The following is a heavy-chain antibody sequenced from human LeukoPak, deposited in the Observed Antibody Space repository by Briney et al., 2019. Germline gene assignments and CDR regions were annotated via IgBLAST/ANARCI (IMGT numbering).Heavy chain of an antibody. D-gene: IGHD2-15*01. Sequence: SETLSLTCTVSGGSISSSSYYWGWIRQPPGKGLEWIGEINHSGSTNYNPSLKSRVTISVDTSKNQFSLKLSSVTAADTAVYYCARTLGYYFDYWGQGTLVTVSS. V-gene: IGHV4-39*07. CDR2: INHSGST. CDR1: GGSISSSSYY. J-gene: IGHJ4*02. CDR3: ARTLGYYFDY.